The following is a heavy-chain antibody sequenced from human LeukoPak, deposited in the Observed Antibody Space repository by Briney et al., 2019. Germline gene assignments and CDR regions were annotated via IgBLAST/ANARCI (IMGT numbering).Heavy chain of an antibody. CDR2: ISSSTSTI. J-gene: IGHJ4*02. CDR3: ARGVEPLAANTLAY. V-gene: IGHV3-48*01. D-gene: IGHD1-14*01. Sequence: GGSLRLSCAASGFTFRSYSMNWVRQAPGKGLEWVSYISSSTSTIYYADSVKGRFTISRDNAKNSLYLQMNSLSPDDTAVYYCARGVEPLAANTLAYWGQGTLVTVSS. CDR1: GFTFRSYS.